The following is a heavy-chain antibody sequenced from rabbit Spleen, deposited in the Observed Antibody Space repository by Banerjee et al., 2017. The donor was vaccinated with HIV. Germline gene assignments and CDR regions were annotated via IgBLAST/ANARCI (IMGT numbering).Heavy chain of an antibody. CDR3: ARDHGNSGDL. J-gene: IGHJ4*01. V-gene: IGHV1S45*01. Sequence: QEQLEESGGGLVQPEGSLTLTCTTSGFTISSSYYMCWVRQAPGKGLEWIACIYAGSSGDTYYASWAKGRFTISKTSSTTVTLQMTSLTAADTATYFCARDHGNSGDLWGPGTLVTVS. CDR1: GFTISSSYY. CDR2: IYAGSSGDT. D-gene: IGHD1-1*01.